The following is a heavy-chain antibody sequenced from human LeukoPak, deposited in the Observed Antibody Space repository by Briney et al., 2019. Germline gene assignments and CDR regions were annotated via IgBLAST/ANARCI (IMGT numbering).Heavy chain of an antibody. J-gene: IGHJ6*02. D-gene: IGHD2-8*01. Sequence: ASVKVSCKASGYTFTDYHMHWVRQAPGQGLEWMGCINLYSGGAHYAQKFQDRLSMTRDTSINTAYMELSGLRSDDTAVYYCARDILGRSNGGSNYFGMEIWGQGTTVTVSS. V-gene: IGHV1-2*02. CDR1: GYTFTDYH. CDR2: INLYSGGA. CDR3: ARDILGRSNGGSNYFGMEI.